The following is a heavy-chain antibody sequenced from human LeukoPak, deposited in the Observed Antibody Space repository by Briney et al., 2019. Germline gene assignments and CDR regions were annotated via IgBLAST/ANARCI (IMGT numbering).Heavy chain of an antibody. CDR2: IYYSGST. CDR3: ARQGYCSSTSCYNRGFFDY. J-gene: IGHJ4*02. CDR1: SESFSGYY. D-gene: IGHD2-2*01. V-gene: IGHV4-34*01. Sequence: SETLSLTCAVYSESFSGYYWSRTRQPPGKGLEWIGSIYYSGSTNYNPSLKSRVTIYVDTSRNQFSLKLSSVTAADTAVYYCARQGYCSSTSCYNRGFFDYWGQGTLVTVSS.